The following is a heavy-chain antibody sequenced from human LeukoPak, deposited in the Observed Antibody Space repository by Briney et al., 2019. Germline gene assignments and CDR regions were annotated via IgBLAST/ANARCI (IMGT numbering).Heavy chain of an antibody. CDR3: ARGLN. V-gene: IGHV4-39*01. Sequence: SETLSLTCAVSGDSISGSSYYWGWLRQPPGKGLEWIGSIYYSGSTYYSPSLKSRVTISVDTFKNQFSLKLSSVTAADTAVYYCARGLNWGQGTLVTVSS. CDR1: GDSISGSSYY. CDR2: IYYSGST. D-gene: IGHD3-22*01. J-gene: IGHJ4*02.